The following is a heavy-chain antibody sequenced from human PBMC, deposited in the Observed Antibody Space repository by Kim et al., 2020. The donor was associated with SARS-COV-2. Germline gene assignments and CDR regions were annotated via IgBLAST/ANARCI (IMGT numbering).Heavy chain of an antibody. V-gene: IGHV3-33*01. CDR3: AGDKGERYSDY. Sequence: GGSLRLSCAASGLPFSASGMHWVRQAPGKGLEWVAMIWSDGSKEYYADSVKGRFTISRDNSKNTVYLQMNSLRAEDTAVYYCAGDKGERYSDYWGQGTLVIVS. CDR1: GLPFSASG. J-gene: IGHJ4*02. CDR2: IWSDGSKE. D-gene: IGHD3-16*01.